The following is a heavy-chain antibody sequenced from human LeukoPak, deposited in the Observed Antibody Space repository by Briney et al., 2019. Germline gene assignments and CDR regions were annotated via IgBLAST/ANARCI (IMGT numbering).Heavy chain of an antibody. CDR3: ARSLYSFYYMDV. D-gene: IGHD4-11*01. CDR1: GFTFSSYA. CDR2: ISGSGGST. J-gene: IGHJ6*03. Sequence: GGSLRLSCAASGFTFSSYAMSWVRQAPGKGLEWVSAISGSGGSTYYADSVKGRFTISRDNSKNTLYLQMNSLRAEDTAVYYCARSLYSFYYMDVWGKGTTVTVSS. V-gene: IGHV3-23*01.